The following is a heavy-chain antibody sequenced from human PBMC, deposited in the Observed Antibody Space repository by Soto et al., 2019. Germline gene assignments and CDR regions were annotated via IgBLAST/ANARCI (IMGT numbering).Heavy chain of an antibody. D-gene: IGHD3-16*02. Sequence: GGSLRLSCAASGFTFSSYGMHWVRQAPGKGLEWVAVISYDGSNKYYADSVKGRFTISRDNSKNTLYLQMNSLRAEDTAVYYCAKDLITFGGVLVPPGYWGQGTLVTVSS. CDR2: ISYDGSNK. V-gene: IGHV3-30*18. CDR1: GFTFSSYG. CDR3: AKDLITFGGVLVPPGY. J-gene: IGHJ4*02.